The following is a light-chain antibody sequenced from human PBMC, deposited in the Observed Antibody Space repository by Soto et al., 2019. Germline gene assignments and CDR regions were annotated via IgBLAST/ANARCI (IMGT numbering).Light chain of an antibody. J-gene: IGKJ1*01. Sequence: EIVITQSPVTLPVSPGERATLSCRASQSVSSNLAWYQQKPGQAPSLLIYGAFTRATGIPARFSGTGSGTEFTLTISSLQSEDFALYYCQQYNDWPLTFGQGTKVDI. CDR3: QQYNDWPLT. CDR1: QSVSSN. CDR2: GAF. V-gene: IGKV3-15*01.